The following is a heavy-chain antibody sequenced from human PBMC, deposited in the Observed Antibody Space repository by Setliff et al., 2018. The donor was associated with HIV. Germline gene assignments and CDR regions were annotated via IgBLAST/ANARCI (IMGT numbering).Heavy chain of an antibody. V-gene: IGHV1-2*02. Sequence: ASVKVSCKASGYTFTDYYIQWVRQAPGQGLEWMGWINTNSGDTNYAEKFQGRVTMTRKQSIRTAYMDLSRLKSHDTAVYYCARGGGYCTKGQCYNCWFDPWGXGTPVTVSS. CDR3: ARGGGYCTKGQCYNCWFDP. J-gene: IGHJ5*02. CDR1: GYTFTDYY. D-gene: IGHD2-8*01. CDR2: INTNSGDT.